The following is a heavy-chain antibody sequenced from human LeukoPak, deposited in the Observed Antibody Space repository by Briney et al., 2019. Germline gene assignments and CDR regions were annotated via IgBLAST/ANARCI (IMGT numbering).Heavy chain of an antibody. CDR3: TRHSDLVATIKGPEELGYYYYMDV. V-gene: IGHV3-7*03. J-gene: IGHJ6*03. CDR1: KFTFSSYW. D-gene: IGHD5-12*01. CDR2: IKHDGSEK. Sequence: PGGSLRLSCAGSKFTFSSYWMTWVRQAPGKGLEWVANIKHDGSEKFYVDSVKGRFTISRDNAKNSLYLQMNSLKTEDTAVYYCTRHSDLVATIKGPEELGYYYYMDVWGKGTTVTVSS.